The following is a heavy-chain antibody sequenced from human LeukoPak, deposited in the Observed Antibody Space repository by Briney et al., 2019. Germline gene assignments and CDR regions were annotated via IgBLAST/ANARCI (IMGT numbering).Heavy chain of an antibody. CDR2: ISSSGSTI. D-gene: IGHD4-17*01. J-gene: IGHJ4*02. V-gene: IGHV3-48*04. Sequence: PGGSLRLSCAASGFTFRSYSMNWVRQAPGKGLEWVSYISSSGSTIYYADSAKGRFTISRDNAKNSLYLQMNSLRAEDTAVYYCARHTTGLLDYWGQGTLVTVSS. CDR3: ARHTTGLLDY. CDR1: GFTFRSYS.